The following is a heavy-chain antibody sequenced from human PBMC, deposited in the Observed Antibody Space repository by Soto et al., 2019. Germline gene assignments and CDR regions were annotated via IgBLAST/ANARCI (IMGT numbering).Heavy chain of an antibody. V-gene: IGHV3-11*01. Sequence: GGSLRLSCAASGFTLTDYHMRWIRQAPGQGLEWVSSITGSGPIVYYADSVKGRFTISRDNAKNSLYLQMNSLRVEDTAVYYCARGLPSGDFVQSFDPWGQGPLVTVSS. CDR1: GFTLTDYH. D-gene: IGHD4-17*01. J-gene: IGHJ5*02. CDR2: ITGSGPIV. CDR3: ARGLPSGDFVQSFDP.